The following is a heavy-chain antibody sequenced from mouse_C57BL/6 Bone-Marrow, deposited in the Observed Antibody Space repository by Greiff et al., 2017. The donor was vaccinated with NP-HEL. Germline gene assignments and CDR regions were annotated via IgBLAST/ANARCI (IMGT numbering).Heavy chain of an antibody. J-gene: IGHJ3*01. Sequence: EVKLQESGGGLVQPGGSLKLSCAASGFTFSDYYMYWVRQTPEKRLEWVAYISNGGGSTYYPDTVKGRFTISRDNAKNTLYLQMSRLKSEDTAMYYCARLRGWSFAYWGQGTLVTVSA. CDR3: ARLRGWSFAY. D-gene: IGHD2-3*01. CDR1: GFTFSDYY. CDR2: ISNGGGST. V-gene: IGHV5-12*01.